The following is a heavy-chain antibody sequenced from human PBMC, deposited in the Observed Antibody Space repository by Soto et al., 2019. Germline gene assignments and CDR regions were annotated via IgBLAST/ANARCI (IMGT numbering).Heavy chain of an antibody. CDR3: ARDRCTTDRCYTHHFEV. D-gene: IGHD2-8*01. CDR2: ISVYTGNT. CDR1: GYSFTSYG. V-gene: IGHV1-18*04. Sequence: ASVKVSCKSSGYSFTSYGVSWVRQAPGQGLEWLGWISVYTGNTKQAQKFQDRVTLTTEASTNTAYMELRNLRSDDTAVYYCARDRCTTDRCYTHHFEVWGQGTTVTVSS. J-gene: IGHJ6*02.